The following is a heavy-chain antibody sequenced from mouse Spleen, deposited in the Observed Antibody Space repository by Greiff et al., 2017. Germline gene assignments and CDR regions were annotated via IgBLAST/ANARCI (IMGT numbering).Heavy chain of an antibody. Sequence: EVMLVESGGGLVKPGGSLELSCAASGFTFSDYGMHWVRQAPEKGLEWVAYISSVSSTVYYADTVKGRFTISRNNAKNTLFLLMTSLRSEDTAMYYCTRPGAGDYFDYWGQGTTLTVSS. CDR3: TRPGAGDYFDY. D-gene: IGHD4-1*01. CDR2: ISSVSSTV. J-gene: IGHJ2*01. V-gene: IGHV5-17*01. CDR1: GFTFSDYG.